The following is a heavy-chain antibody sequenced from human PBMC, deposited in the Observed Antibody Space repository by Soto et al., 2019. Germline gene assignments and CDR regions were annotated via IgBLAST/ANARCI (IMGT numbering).Heavy chain of an antibody. CDR2: LLRSGSSA. CDR3: AKDAISGDGIWLMDS. V-gene: IGHV3-23*01. CDR1: GFTFRNYA. Sequence: ASLELSCAASGFTFRNYAMTWARQAPGKGLEWVSSLLRSGSSAYYADSVRGRFSISSDTSANSLYLQMDNLRAEDTAIYYCAKDAISGDGIWLMDSWGQGTVVTVSS. J-gene: IGHJ5*02. D-gene: IGHD4-17*01.